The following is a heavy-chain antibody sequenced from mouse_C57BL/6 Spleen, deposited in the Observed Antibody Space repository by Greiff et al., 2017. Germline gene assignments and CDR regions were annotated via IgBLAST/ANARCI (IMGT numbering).Heavy chain of an antibody. CDR3: TRSGDGYFDV. CDR1: GYTFTDYE. CDR2: IDPETGGT. J-gene: IGHJ1*03. D-gene: IGHD2-3*01. Sequence: VQLQQSGAELVRPGASVTLSCKASGYTFTDYEMHWVKQTPVHGLEWIGAIDPETGGTAYNQKFKGKAILTADKSSSPAYMELRSLTSEDSAVYYCTRSGDGYFDVWGTGTTVTVSS. V-gene: IGHV1-15*01.